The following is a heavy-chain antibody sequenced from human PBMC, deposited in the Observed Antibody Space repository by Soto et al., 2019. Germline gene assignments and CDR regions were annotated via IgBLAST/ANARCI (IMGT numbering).Heavy chain of an antibody. J-gene: IGHJ4*02. Sequence: GGSLRLSSEGFRLTFSPYWMTWVCQAPGKGLEWVASIKEDGSVKNYADSVKGRFTVSRDNVKRAMFLQMTSVRVDDTAVYFCARDVSSEYASILDVWGRGARVTVSS. V-gene: IGHV3-7*03. D-gene: IGHD3-3*01. CDR2: IKEDGSVK. CDR1: RLTFSPYW. CDR3: ARDVSSEYASILDV.